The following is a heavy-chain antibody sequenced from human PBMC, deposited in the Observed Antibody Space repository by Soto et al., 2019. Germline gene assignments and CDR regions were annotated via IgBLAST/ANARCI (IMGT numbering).Heavy chain of an antibody. J-gene: IGHJ6*02. CDR2: INNGGSTT. CDR1: GFPFSTYW. CDR3: ASQGLYYYGLDV. V-gene: IGHV3-74*01. Sequence: HLGGSLRLSCAASGFPFSTYWMHWVRQAPGKGPVWVSRINNGGSTTRYADSVKGRFTISRDNAKNTLYLQMNSLRAEDTAVYYCASQGLYYYGLDVWGQGTTVTVSS.